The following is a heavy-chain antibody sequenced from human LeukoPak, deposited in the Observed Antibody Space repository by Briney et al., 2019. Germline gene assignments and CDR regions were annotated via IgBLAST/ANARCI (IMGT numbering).Heavy chain of an antibody. D-gene: IGHD2-15*01. CDR2: ISSSSYI. J-gene: IGHJ4*02. Sequence: TGGSLRLSCAASGFTFSSYSMNWVRQAPGKGLEWVSSISSSSYIYYADSVKGRFTISRDNSKNTLYLQMNSLRAEDTAVYYCAKSGLNRFDYWGQGTLVTVSS. CDR1: GFTFSSYS. V-gene: IGHV3-21*04. CDR3: AKSGLNRFDY.